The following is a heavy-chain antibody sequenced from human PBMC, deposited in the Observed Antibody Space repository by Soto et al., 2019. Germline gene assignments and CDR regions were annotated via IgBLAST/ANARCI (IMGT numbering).Heavy chain of an antibody. J-gene: IGHJ1*01. CDR1: GYTFINYG. D-gene: IGHD2-2*01. CDR3: ARDTNSVYHGIEH. Sequence: ASVKVSCKASGYTFINYGITWVRQAPGQGLEWMGWIAAYNGNTNYAQKLQGRVTMTTDTSTSTAYMELRSLRSDDTAVYYCARDTNSVYHGIEHWGQGTLVTISS. CDR2: IAAYNGNT. V-gene: IGHV1-18*01.